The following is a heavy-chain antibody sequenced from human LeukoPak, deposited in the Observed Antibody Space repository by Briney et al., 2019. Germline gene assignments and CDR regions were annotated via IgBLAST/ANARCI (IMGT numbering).Heavy chain of an antibody. CDR2: ISSSGSTI. J-gene: IGHJ4*02. Sequence: GGSLRLSCAASGFTFSSYEMNWVRQAPGKGLEWVSYISSSGSTIYYADSVKGRFTISRDNAKNLLYLQMNSLRAEDTAVYYCARDLDVEMATIPFDYWGQGTLVTVSS. CDR1: GFTFSSYE. D-gene: IGHD5-24*01. V-gene: IGHV3-48*03. CDR3: ARDLDVEMATIPFDY.